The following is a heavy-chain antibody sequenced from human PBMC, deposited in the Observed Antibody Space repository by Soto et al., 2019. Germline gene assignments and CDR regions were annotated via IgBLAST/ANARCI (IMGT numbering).Heavy chain of an antibody. J-gene: IGHJ5*02. Sequence: QVQLQESGPGLVKPSQTLSLTCTVSGGSISSGGYYWSWIRQHPGKGLEWIGYIYYSGSTYYTPSLTSRVTIAVGTSPTQFSMKLSAVKAADTAVYYCARESPQLPGGVWCDPCGKGTLVTVSS. CDR2: IYYSGST. V-gene: IGHV4-31*03. CDR1: GGSISSGGYY. CDR3: ARESPQLPGGVWCDP. D-gene: IGHD2-2*01.